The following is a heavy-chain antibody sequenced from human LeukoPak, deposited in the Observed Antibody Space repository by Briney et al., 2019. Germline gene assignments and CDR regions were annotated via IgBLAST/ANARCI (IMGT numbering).Heavy chain of an antibody. Sequence: PGGSLRLSCAASGLTFSSYWMYWVRQAPGKGLVWVSRINTDGSTTNYADSVKGRFTISRDNAKNTLYLQMNSLRAEDTAVYYCAAVTTADWGPGTLVTVSS. D-gene: IGHD4-17*01. V-gene: IGHV3-74*01. J-gene: IGHJ4*02. CDR2: INTDGSTT. CDR3: AAVTTAD. CDR1: GLTFSSYW.